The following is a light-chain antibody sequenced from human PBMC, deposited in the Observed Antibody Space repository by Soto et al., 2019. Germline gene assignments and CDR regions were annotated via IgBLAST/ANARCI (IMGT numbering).Light chain of an antibody. Sequence: DIVLTQSPGTLSLSPGERATLSCRASQSVNSNYLAWYQQKPGQAPRLLIFGASTRATGISDRFRGSGSGTDFTLTINRLEPEDFAVYYCQQYGRTFGQGNKLEIK. CDR2: GAS. V-gene: IGKV3-20*01. J-gene: IGKJ2*01. CDR3: QQYGRT. CDR1: QSVNSNY.